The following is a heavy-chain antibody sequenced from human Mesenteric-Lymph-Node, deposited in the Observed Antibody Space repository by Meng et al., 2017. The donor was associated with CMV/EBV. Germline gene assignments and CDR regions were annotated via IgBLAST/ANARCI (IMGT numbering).Heavy chain of an antibody. J-gene: IGHJ4*02. D-gene: IGHD3-3*01. CDR3: TRDLHMAVPVSGY. Sequence: ASVKVSCKAFGYTFTAFYMHWVRQAPGRGLEWMGWINPNSGGTNYAQKFQGRVTMTGDTSISTVYMELSRLRSDDTAVYYCTRDLHMAVPVSGYWGQGTLVTVSS. CDR2: INPNSGGT. V-gene: IGHV1-2*02. CDR1: GYTFTAFY.